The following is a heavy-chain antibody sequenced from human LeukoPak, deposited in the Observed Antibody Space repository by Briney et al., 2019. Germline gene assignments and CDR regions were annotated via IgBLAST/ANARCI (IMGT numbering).Heavy chain of an antibody. CDR1: GGSFSGYY. J-gene: IGHJ6*03. CDR3: ARRAKFTMVRGPPYYYSTNMAF. Sequence: PSETLSLTCAVYGGSFSGYYWSWIRQPPGKGLEWIGEINHSGSTNYNPSLKSRVTISVDTSKNQFSLKLSSVTAADTAVYYCARRAKFTMVRGPPYYYSTNMAFWEKGNTVTVSS. V-gene: IGHV4-34*01. D-gene: IGHD3-10*01. CDR2: INHSGST.